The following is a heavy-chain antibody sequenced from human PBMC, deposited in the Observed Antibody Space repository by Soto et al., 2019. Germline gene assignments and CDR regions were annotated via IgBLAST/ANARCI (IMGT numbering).Heavy chain of an antibody. CDR3: ARISELDYHPLTGQYLAVDL. CDR2: ISSDGNKK. V-gene: IGHV3-30-3*01. D-gene: IGHD3-9*01. CDR1: GFTFDTYT. Sequence: QVQQVESGGGVVQPGRSLRLSCAASGFTFDTYTMHWVRQAPGKGLEWVAIISSDGNKKSSADSVKGRFTISRDNSRDTLDLQVNSLTTEDTAVYYCARISELDYHPLTGQYLAVDLWGQGTTVTVSS. J-gene: IGHJ6*02.